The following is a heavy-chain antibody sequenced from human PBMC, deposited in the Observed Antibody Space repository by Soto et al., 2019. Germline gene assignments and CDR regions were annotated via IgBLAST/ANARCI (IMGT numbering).Heavy chain of an antibody. CDR2: ISSSSSTI. Sequence: EVQLVESGGGLVQPGGSLRLSCAASGFTFSSYSMNWVRQAPGNGLEWVSYISSSSSTIYYADSVKGRFTISRDNAKNSLYLQMNSLRAEDTAVYYCARDAPPDDYWGQGTLVTVSS. CDR1: GFTFSSYS. V-gene: IGHV3-48*01. J-gene: IGHJ4*02. CDR3: ARDAPPDDY.